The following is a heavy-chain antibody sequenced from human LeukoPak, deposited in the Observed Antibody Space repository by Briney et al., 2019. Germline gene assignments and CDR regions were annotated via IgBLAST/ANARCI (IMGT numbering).Heavy chain of an antibody. Sequence: ASVKLSCKASGYSFSGYYMHWMRQAPGQGLEWMGWINPNNSDTNYAQNFHGRVSMTRVTSISTAYMELRSLRTADTAVYYYARHISGYFDYWGQGTLVTVSS. CDR1: GYSFSGYY. CDR2: INPNNSDT. V-gene: IGHV1-2*02. CDR3: ARHISGYFDY. J-gene: IGHJ4*02. D-gene: IGHD2-8*02.